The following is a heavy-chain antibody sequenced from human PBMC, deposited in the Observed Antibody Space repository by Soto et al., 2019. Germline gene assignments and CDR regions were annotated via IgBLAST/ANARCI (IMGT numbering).Heavy chain of an antibody. CDR3: ARVRSAATILKLYNWFDP. CDR1: GGSFSCYY. V-gene: IGHV4-34*01. CDR2: INHSGST. Sequence: PSETLSLTCAVYGGSFSCYYLSWIRQPPGKGLEWIGEINHSGSTNYNPSLKSRVTISVDTSKNQFSLKLSSVTAADTAVYYCARVRSAATILKLYNWFDPWGQGTLVTVSS. D-gene: IGHD5-12*01. J-gene: IGHJ5*02.